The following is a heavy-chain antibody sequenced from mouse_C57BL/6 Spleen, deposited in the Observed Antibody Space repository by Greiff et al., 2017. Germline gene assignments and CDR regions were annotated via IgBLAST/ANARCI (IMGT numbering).Heavy chain of an antibody. CDR2: INPNNGGT. Sequence: VQLQQSGPELVKPGASVKMSCKASGYTFTDYNMHWVKQSHGKSLEWIGYINPNNGGTSYNQKFKGKATLTVNKSSSTAYMELRSLTSEDSAVYYCARDDYDGVGFAHWGQGTLVTVSA. D-gene: IGHD2-4*01. V-gene: IGHV1-22*01. CDR1: GYTFTDYN. CDR3: ARDDYDGVGFAH. J-gene: IGHJ3*01.